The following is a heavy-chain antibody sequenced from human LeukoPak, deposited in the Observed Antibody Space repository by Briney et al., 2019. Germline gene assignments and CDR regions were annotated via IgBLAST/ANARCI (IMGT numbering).Heavy chain of an antibody. Sequence: GGSLRLSCAASGFTFSSYSMNWVRQAPGKGLEWVSSISSSSSYIYYADSVKGRFTISRDNAKNSLYLQMNSLRAEDTAVYYCAKAAVPYSSGWYRALDYYYGMDVWGQGTTVTVSS. CDR1: GFTFSSYS. CDR3: AKAAVPYSSGWYRALDYYYGMDV. D-gene: IGHD6-19*01. CDR2: ISSSSSYI. V-gene: IGHV3-21*04. J-gene: IGHJ6*02.